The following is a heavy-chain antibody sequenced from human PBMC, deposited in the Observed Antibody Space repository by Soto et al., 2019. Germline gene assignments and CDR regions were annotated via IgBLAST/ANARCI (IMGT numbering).Heavy chain of an antibody. Sequence: WGSLRLSCVASGFTFRSYGMHWVRQAPGKGLEWVAVIWYDGTNKYYADSVKGRFTISRDNSKNTLYLQMNSLRAEDTAVYYFARDLSSGGTYAFDIWGQGTMVTVSS. D-gene: IGHD2-15*01. V-gene: IGHV3-33*01. J-gene: IGHJ3*02. CDR3: ARDLSSGGTYAFDI. CDR1: GFTFRSYG. CDR2: IWYDGTNK.